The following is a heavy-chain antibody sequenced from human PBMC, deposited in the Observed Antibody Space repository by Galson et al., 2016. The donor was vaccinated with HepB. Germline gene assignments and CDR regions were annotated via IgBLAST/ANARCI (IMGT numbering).Heavy chain of an antibody. CDR3: ARDGGQQLVRGGRVRKVYYYYPMDV. J-gene: IGHJ6*02. CDR2: ISSSSAYM. V-gene: IGHV3-21*06. D-gene: IGHD6-13*01. Sequence: SLRLSCAASGLPFSRYSMNWVRQAPGKGLEWVSSISSSSAYMYYADSVKGRFTISRDNAKHSLYLQMHSLRDEDTAVYYCARDGGQQLVRGGRVRKVYYYYPMDVWGQGTTVTVSS. CDR1: GLPFSRYS.